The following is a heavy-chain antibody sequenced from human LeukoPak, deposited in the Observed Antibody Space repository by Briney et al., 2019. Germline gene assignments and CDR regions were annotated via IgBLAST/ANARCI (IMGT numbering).Heavy chain of an antibody. D-gene: IGHD2-15*01. J-gene: IGHJ1*01. Sequence: ASVKVSCKASGYNFTGYYMHWVRQAPGHGLEWMGWISAYNGNTNYAQKLKGRVTMTTDTSTNTAYMELRSLRSDDTAVYYCARGDCSGGSCFLPEYLRHWGQGTLVTVSS. CDR2: ISAYNGNT. CDR3: ARGDCSGGSCFLPEYLRH. CDR1: GYNFTGYY. V-gene: IGHV1-18*04.